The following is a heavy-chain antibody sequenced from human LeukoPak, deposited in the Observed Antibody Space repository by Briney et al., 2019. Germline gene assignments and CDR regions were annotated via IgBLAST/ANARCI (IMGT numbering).Heavy chain of an antibody. D-gene: IGHD3-10*01. V-gene: IGHV4-30-2*01. CDR3: ARGPITMVRGGIWFDP. CDR2: IYHSGST. CDR1: GGSISSGGYS. Sequence: PSETLSLTCAVSGGSISSGGYSWSWIRQPPGKGLEWIGYIYHSGSTYYNPSLKSRVTISVDRSKNQFSLKLSSVTAADTAVYYCARGPITMVRGGIWFDPWGQGTLVTFSS. J-gene: IGHJ5*02.